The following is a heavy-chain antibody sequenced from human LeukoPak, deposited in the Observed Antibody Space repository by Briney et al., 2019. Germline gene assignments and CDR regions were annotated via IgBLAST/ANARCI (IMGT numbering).Heavy chain of an antibody. Sequence: PGGSLRLSCAASGFTVSSNFMSWVRQAPGKGLEWVSVIYSGGTTYYADSVKGRFTISRDNSQNTLSMEMSSLRVDDTAVYFCAKDYISRDGYWDFDYWGQGIQVTVSS. CDR3: AKDYISRDGYWDFDY. CDR1: GFTVSSNF. J-gene: IGHJ4*02. D-gene: IGHD5-24*01. CDR2: IYSGGTT. V-gene: IGHV3-53*01.